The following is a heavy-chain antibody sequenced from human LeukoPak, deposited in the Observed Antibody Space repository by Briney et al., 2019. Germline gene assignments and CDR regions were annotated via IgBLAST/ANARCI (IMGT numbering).Heavy chain of an antibody. CDR1: GFTFSSYS. V-gene: IGHV3-21*01. J-gene: IGHJ3*02. CDR3: ASVEIWGAFDI. D-gene: IGHD7-27*01. Sequence: GGSLRLSCAASGFTFSSYSMNGVRQSPGKGLEWVSSISSSSSYIYYADSVKGRFTISRDNAKNSLYLKMNSLRAEATAVYYCASVEIWGAFDIWGQGTMVTVSS. CDR2: ISSSSSYI.